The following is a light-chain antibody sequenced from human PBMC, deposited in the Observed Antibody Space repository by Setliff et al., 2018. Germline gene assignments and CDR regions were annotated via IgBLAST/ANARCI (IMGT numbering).Light chain of an antibody. Sequence: QSALAQPASVSGSPGQSITISCTGTSSDVGDYKYVSWYQQLPGKAPKLIIFEVSNRPSGIPNRFSGSKSGNTASPSISGLQAEDEADYYCSSYTSLSTRVFGTGTKVTVL. CDR2: EVS. CDR1: SSDVGDYKY. CDR3: SSYTSLSTRV. V-gene: IGLV2-14*01. J-gene: IGLJ1*01.